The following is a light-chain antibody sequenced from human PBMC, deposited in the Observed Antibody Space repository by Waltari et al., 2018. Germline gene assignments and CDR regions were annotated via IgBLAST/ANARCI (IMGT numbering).Light chain of an antibody. CDR3: QQYNSYSS. CDR1: QRISSW. Sequence: DIQMTQSPSTLSASVGDRVTITCRASQRISSWLAWYQQKPRKAPKLLIYKASSLESGVPSRFSGSGSGTEVTLTISSLQPDDFATYYCQQYNSYSSFGQGTKLEIK. V-gene: IGKV1-5*03. J-gene: IGKJ2*01. CDR2: KAS.